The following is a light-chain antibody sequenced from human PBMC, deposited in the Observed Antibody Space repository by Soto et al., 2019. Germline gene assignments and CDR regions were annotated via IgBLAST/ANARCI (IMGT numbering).Light chain of an antibody. V-gene: IGLV2-23*01. CDR2: KGS. CDR1: SSDVGSYNL. CDR3: CSYARSSTSV. J-gene: IGLJ3*02. Sequence: QSVLTQPASVSGSPGQSITISCTGTSSDVGSYNLVSWYQQHPGKAPKLMIYKGSKRPSGVSNRFSGSKSGNTASLTVSGLQAEDEAHYYCCSYARSSTSVFGGGTKLTVL.